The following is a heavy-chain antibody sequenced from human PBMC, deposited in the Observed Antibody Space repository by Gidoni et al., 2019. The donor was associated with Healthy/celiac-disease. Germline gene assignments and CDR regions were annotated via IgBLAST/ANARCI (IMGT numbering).Heavy chain of an antibody. CDR1: GFTGDEYA. CDR2: ISWNSGSI. V-gene: IGHV3-9*01. CDR3: AKDFSVAGQQWLDDAFDI. J-gene: IGHJ3*02. D-gene: IGHD6-19*01. Sequence: EVQLVESGGGVVQLGWSLRLTCAASGFTGDEYARHWVRQGPGKGLEWVAGISWNSGSIGYADSVKGRFTISRDNAKNSLYLQMNSLRAEDTALYYCAKDFSVAGQQWLDDAFDIWGQGPMVTVSS.